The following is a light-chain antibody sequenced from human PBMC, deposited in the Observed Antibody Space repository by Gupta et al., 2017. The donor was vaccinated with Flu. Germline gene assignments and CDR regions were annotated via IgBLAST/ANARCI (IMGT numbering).Light chain of an antibody. V-gene: IGLV1-47*01. Sequence: SVLTQQPSVSETPAPSGTISGAWSSSNIGSNYVYWYQQLPGTAPKLLIYRNNQRPSGVPDRFSGSKSGTSASLAISGLRSADEADYYCAAWDDSLSGWVLGGGTKLTVL. CDR1: SSNIGSNY. J-gene: IGLJ3*02. CDR2: RNN. CDR3: AAWDDSLSGWV.